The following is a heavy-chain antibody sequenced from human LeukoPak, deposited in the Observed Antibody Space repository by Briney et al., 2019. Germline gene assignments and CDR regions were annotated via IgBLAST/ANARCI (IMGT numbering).Heavy chain of an antibody. D-gene: IGHD6-13*01. J-gene: IGHJ3*02. CDR1: GYSFTSYW. V-gene: IGHV5-51*01. Sequence: GESLKISCKGSGYSFTSYWIGWVRQMPGKGLEWMGIIYPGDYDTRYSPSFQGQVTISADKSISTAYLQWSSLKASDTAMYYCARRYRRGSSSFFGAFDIWGQGTMVTVSS. CDR2: IYPGDYDT. CDR3: ARRYRRGSSSFFGAFDI.